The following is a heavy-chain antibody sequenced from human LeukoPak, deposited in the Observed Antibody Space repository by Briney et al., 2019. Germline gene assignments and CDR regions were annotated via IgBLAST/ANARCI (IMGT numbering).Heavy chain of an antibody. Sequence: SETLSLTCTVSGVSISSSSYYWGWIRQPPGKGLEWIGSIYYSGSTYYNPSLKSRVTISVDTSKNQFSLKLSSVTAADTAVYYCARHSAYYYYMDVWGKGTTVTISS. CDR2: IYYSGST. CDR3: ARHSAYYYYMDV. J-gene: IGHJ6*03. V-gene: IGHV4-39*01. CDR1: GVSISSSSYY.